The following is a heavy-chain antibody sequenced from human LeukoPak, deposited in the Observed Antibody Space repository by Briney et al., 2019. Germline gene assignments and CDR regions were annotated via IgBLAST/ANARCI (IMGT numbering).Heavy chain of an antibody. CDR1: GGSISSSSYY. D-gene: IGHD7-27*01. V-gene: IGHV4-39*01. J-gene: IGHJ4*02. Sequence: SETLSLTCTVSGGSISSSSYYWGWIRQPPGKGLEWIGSIYYSGSTYYNPSLKSRVTISVDTSKNQFSLKLSSVTAADTAVYYCARLANWGDYWGQGTLVTVSS. CDR2: IYYSGST. CDR3: ARLANWGDY.